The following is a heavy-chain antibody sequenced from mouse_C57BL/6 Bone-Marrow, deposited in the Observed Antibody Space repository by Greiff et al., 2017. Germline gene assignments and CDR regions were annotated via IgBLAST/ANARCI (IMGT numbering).Heavy chain of an antibody. Sequence: EVQLQQSGAELVKPGASVKLSCTASGFNIKDSYIHWVKQRTEPGLEWIGRIDPEDGETNYAPKFQDKAPITADTSSNTAYLQLSSLTSEDTAVYYCTRSLIYYGTNYWGQGTTLTVSS. J-gene: IGHJ2*01. D-gene: IGHD1-1*01. CDR2: IDPEDGET. CDR3: TRSLIYYGTNY. V-gene: IGHV14-2*01. CDR1: GFNIKDSY.